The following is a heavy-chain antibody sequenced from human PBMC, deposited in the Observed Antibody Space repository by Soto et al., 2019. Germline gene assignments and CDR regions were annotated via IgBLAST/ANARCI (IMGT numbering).Heavy chain of an antibody. Sequence: GESLKISCAASGFTFSSYGMHWVRQAPGKGLEWVAVISYDGSNKYYADSVKGRFTISRDNSKNTLYLQMNSLRAEDTAVYYCAKGLQSRDPLGELVDWGQGTLVTVSS. CDR1: GFTFSSYG. CDR2: ISYDGSNK. D-gene: IGHD3-16*01. V-gene: IGHV3-30*18. J-gene: IGHJ4*02. CDR3: AKGLQSRDPLGELVD.